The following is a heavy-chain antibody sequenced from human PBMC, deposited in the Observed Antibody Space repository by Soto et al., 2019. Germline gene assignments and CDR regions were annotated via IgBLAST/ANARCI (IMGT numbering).Heavy chain of an antibody. D-gene: IGHD4-17*01. CDR3: AHASDYGLLTFDH. J-gene: IGHJ4*02. V-gene: IGHV2-5*02. CDR1: GFSLSTYHIG. Sequence: QITLKESGPTLVRPAQTLTLTCDFSGFSLSTYHIGVAWIRQHPGKALEWLALIYWDDDKRYSPSLKDRLAISKDTSSNQVVLTLTNMDQGDSDTYFCAHASDYGLLTFDHWGPRTLVSVSS. CDR2: IYWDDDK.